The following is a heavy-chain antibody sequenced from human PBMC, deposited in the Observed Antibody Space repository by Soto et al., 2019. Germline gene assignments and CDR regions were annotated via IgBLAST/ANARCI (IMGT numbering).Heavy chain of an antibody. Sequence: PSETLSLTCAVYGGSFSGYYWSWIRQPPGKGLEWIGEINHSGSTNYNPSLKSRVTISVDTSKNQFSLKLSSVTAADTAVYYCARGSILTGYYLDAFDIWGQGTMVT. V-gene: IGHV4-34*01. D-gene: IGHD3-9*01. CDR1: GGSFSGYY. J-gene: IGHJ3*02. CDR2: INHSGST. CDR3: ARGSILTGYYLDAFDI.